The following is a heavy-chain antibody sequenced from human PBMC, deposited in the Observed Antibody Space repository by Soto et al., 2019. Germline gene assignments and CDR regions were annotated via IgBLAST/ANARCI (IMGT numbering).Heavy chain of an antibody. CDR1: GYTFTDYY. V-gene: IGHV1-46*01. D-gene: IGHD3-3*01. CDR3: ARCKEWLLRSGMDV. Sequence: ASVKVSCKASGYTFTDYYIHWVRQAPGQGLEWMGIINPSTDTASYAQKFQGRVTMTMDTSTSTVYMDLSSLRSDDTAVYYCARCKEWLLRSGMDVWGQVTTVPVS. CDR2: INPSTDTA. J-gene: IGHJ6*02.